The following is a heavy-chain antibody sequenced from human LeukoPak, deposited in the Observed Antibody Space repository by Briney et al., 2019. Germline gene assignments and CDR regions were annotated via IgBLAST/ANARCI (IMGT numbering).Heavy chain of an antibody. J-gene: IGHJ6*03. CDR2: INSDGSST. Sequence: GGSLRLSCAASGFTFSSYWMHWVRQAPGKGLVWVSRINSDGSSTSYADSVKGRFTISRDNAKNTLYLQMNSLRAEDPAVYYCAREGDYYYYYYVDVWGKGTTVTVSS. V-gene: IGHV3-74*01. CDR3: AREGDYYYYYYVDV. CDR1: GFTFSSYW.